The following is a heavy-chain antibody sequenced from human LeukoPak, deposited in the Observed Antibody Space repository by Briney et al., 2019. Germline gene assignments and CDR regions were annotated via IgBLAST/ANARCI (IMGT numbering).Heavy chain of an antibody. Sequence: ASVKVSCKASGGTFSSYAISWVRQAPGQGLEWMGGIIPIFGTANYAQKFQGRVTITADESTSTAYMELSSLRSEDTAVYYCARGVNYGEHYYFDYWGQGTLVTVSS. CDR3: ARGVNYGEHYYFDY. J-gene: IGHJ4*02. D-gene: IGHD4/OR15-4a*01. CDR2: IIPIFGTA. V-gene: IGHV1-69*13. CDR1: GGTFSSYA.